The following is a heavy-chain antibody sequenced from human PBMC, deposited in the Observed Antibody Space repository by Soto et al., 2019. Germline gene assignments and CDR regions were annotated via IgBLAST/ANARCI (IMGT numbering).Heavy chain of an antibody. CDR1: GFTFSSNW. V-gene: IGHV3-74*01. CDR2: INSDGSST. CDR3: VRVSVNHYGMDV. Sequence: EVQLVESGGGLVQPGGSLRLSCAASGFTFSSNWMHWVRQAPGKGLVWVSRINSDGSSTSYVDSVKGRFTISRDNAKNTLYLQMNSLRAEDTAVYYCVRVSVNHYGMDVWGQGTTVTVSS. J-gene: IGHJ6*02.